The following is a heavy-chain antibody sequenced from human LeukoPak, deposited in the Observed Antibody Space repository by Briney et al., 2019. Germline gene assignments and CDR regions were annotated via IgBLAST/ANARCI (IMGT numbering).Heavy chain of an antibody. CDR2: IYYSGST. V-gene: IGHV4-59*01. Sequence: SETLSLTCTVSGGSISSYYWSWIRQPPGKGLEWIGYIYYSGSTNYNPSLKSRVTISVDTSKNQFSLKLSSVTAADTAVYYCARGDEYCSGGSCYLTFDYWGQGTLVTVSS. D-gene: IGHD2-15*01. J-gene: IGHJ4*02. CDR1: GGSISSYY. CDR3: ARGDEYCSGGSCYLTFDY.